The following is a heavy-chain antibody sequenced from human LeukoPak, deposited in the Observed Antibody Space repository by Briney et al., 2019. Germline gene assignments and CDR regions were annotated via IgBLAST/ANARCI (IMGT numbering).Heavy chain of an antibody. V-gene: IGHV3-48*01. CDR1: GYIFNSYS. D-gene: IGHD2/OR15-2a*01. CDR2: IRSSSSTI. J-gene: IGHJ4*02. Sequence: PGGSLRLSCAASGYIFNSYSMNWVRQAPGKGLERVSYIRSSSSTIYYTDSVKGRFTISRDNAKNSLFLQMNSLRAEDTAVYYCARGAYAENYFDYWGQGALVTVSS. CDR3: ARGAYAENYFDY.